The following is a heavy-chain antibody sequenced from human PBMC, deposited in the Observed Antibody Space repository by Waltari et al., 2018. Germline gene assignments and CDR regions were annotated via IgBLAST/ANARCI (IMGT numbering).Heavy chain of an antibody. CDR1: GGSFSGYY. CDR3: ARGQWLRTNWFDP. J-gene: IGHJ5*02. Sequence: QVQLQQWGAGLLKPSETLTLTCTVYGGSFSGYYWSWIRQSPGKGLEWIGEINHSGSTNYNPSRKSRVTISVDTSKNQFSLKLTSVAAADTAVYYCARGQWLRTNWFDPWGQGTLVTVSS. V-gene: IGHV4-34*01. CDR2: INHSGST. D-gene: IGHD5-12*01.